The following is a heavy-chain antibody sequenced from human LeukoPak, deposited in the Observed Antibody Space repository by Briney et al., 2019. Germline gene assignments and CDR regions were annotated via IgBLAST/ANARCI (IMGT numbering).Heavy chain of an antibody. J-gene: IGHJ3*02. CDR2: ISSSGSTI. Sequence: GGSLRLSCAASGFTFSSYEMNWVRQAPGKGLEWVSYISSSGSTIYYADSVKGRFTISRDNAKNSLYLQMNSLRAEDTAVYYCAREDRTGSGTAFGIWGQGTMVTVSS. CDR1: GFTFSSYE. D-gene: IGHD3/OR15-3a*01. CDR3: AREDRTGSGTAFGI. V-gene: IGHV3-48*03.